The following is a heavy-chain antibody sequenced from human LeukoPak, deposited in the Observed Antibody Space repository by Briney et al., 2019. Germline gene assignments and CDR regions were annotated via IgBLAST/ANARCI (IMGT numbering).Heavy chain of an antibody. V-gene: IGHV4-34*01. CDR2: INHSGST. CDR3: ARCTSNFRVVIMPAPRGRFDP. Sequence: SETLSLTCAVYGGSFSGYYWSWIRQPPGKGLEWIGEINHSGSTNYNPSLKSRVTISVDTSKNQFSLKLSSVTAADTAVYYCARCTSNFRVVIMPAPRGRFDPWGQGTLVTVSS. D-gene: IGHD3-3*01. CDR1: GGSFSGYY. J-gene: IGHJ5*02.